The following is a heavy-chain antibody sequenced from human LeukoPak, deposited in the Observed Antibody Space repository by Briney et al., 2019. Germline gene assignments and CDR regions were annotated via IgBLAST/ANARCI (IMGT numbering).Heavy chain of an antibody. J-gene: IGHJ3*02. CDR2: ILSSGST. CDR1: SXSINNYY. D-gene: IGHD1-14*01. Sequence: SETLSLTCTVSSXSINNYYGSWIRQTPGKGLEWIGYILSSGSTNYNPSVKSRVTISVDTSKNQFSLKLSSVTAADTAVYYCARTNQISETAFDIWGQGTMVIVTS. V-gene: IGHV4-59*01. CDR3: ARTNQISETAFDI.